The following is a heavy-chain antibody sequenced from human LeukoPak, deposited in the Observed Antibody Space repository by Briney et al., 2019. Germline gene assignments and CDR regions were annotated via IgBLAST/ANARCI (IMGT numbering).Heavy chain of an antibody. D-gene: IGHD3-22*01. CDR1: GYTFTGYY. Sequence: ASVKVSCKASGYTFTGYYMHWVRQAPGQGLEWMGWIEPNSGDTNYPEKFQGRVTMTRDTSISTAYMELSRLRSDDTAVYYCASPRSGYYDSSGYYYVDAFDIWGQGTMVTVSS. CDR2: IEPNSGDT. V-gene: IGHV1-2*02. J-gene: IGHJ3*02. CDR3: ASPRSGYYDSSGYYYVDAFDI.